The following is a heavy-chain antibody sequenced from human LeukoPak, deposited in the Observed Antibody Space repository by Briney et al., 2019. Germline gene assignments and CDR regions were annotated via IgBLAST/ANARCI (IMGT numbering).Heavy chain of an antibody. J-gene: IGHJ4*02. Sequence: SETLSLPCTVSGGSISSYYWNWLRQPPGRGLEWIGYIYYSGSTNYNPSLKSRVTTLVDTSKNQFFLKMSSVTAADTAVYYCARSVDRLALFDFWGQGTLVSVSS. D-gene: IGHD6-19*01. V-gene: IGHV4-59*08. CDR1: GGSISSYY. CDR2: IYYSGST. CDR3: ARSVDRLALFDF.